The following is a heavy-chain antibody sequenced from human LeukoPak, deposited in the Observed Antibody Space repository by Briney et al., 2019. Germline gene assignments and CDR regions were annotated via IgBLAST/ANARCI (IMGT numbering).Heavy chain of an antibody. CDR1: GFSFSTYY. J-gene: IGHJ4*02. CDR2: IRNKANSYTT. V-gene: IGHV3-72*01. Sequence: GGSLRLSCAASGFSFSTYYVNWVRQAPGKGLEWIGRIRNKANSYTTEYAASVKGRFTVSRDDSKNSLFLQMNSLESEDTAVYYCARRNSVTQGLDNWGQGTLVTVSS. CDR3: ARRNSVTQGLDN. D-gene: IGHD5/OR15-5a*01.